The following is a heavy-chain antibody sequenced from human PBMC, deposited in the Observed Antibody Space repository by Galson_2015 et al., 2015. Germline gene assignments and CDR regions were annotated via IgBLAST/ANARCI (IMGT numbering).Heavy chain of an antibody. Sequence: CAISGDSVSSNSVAWNWIRQSPSRGLEWLGGTYYRSKWYNDYAVSVKSRITINPDTSKNQFSLHLNSVTPEDTAVYFCTRAAPWGPFDYWGQGTLVTVSS. CDR2: TYYRSKWYN. D-gene: IGHD1-26*01. CDR1: GDSVSSNSVA. V-gene: IGHV6-1*01. CDR3: TRAAPWGPFDY. J-gene: IGHJ4*02.